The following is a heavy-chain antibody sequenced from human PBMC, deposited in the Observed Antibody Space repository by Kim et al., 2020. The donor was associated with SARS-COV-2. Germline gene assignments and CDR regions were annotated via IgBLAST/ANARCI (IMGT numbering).Heavy chain of an antibody. V-gene: IGHV3-30-3*01. CDR1: GFTFSSYA. Sequence: GGSLRLSCAASGFTFSSYAMHWVRQAPGKGLEWVAVISYDGSNKYYADSVKGRFTISRDNSKNTLYLQMNSLRAEDTAVYYCARERTTVPWDWGQGTLVT. J-gene: IGHJ4*02. CDR2: ISYDGSNK. CDR3: ARERTTVPWD. D-gene: IGHD4-17*01.